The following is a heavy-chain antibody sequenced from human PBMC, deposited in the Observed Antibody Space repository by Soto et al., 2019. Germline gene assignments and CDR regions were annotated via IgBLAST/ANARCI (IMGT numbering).Heavy chain of an antibody. V-gene: IGHV3-30-3*01. Sequence: GGSLRLSCAASGFTVSSYAMYWVRQAPGKGLEWVAVISYDGSNEYYADSVKGRFTISRDNSKNTLYLQMNSLRVEDTAVYYCARDSDGLDVWGQGTTVTVSS. CDR1: GFTVSSYA. J-gene: IGHJ6*02. CDR2: ISYDGSNE. CDR3: ARDSDGLDV.